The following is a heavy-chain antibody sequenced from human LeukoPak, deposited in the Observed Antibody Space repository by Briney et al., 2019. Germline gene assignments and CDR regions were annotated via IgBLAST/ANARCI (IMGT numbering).Heavy chain of an antibody. D-gene: IGHD6-19*01. Sequence: GGSLRLSCAASGFTFSTYWMHWVRQAPGKGLMWVSRIISDGCSTSYADSVKGRFTISRDNAKNTLYLQMNSLRAEDTALYYCVREPRVPLHPYSSGVFDNWGQGTLVTVSS. CDR1: GFTFSTYW. CDR2: IISDGCST. CDR3: VREPRVPLHPYSSGVFDN. V-gene: IGHV3-74*01. J-gene: IGHJ4*02.